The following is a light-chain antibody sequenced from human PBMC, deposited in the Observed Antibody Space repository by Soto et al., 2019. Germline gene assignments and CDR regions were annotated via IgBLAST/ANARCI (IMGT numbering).Light chain of an antibody. CDR2: GAS. CDR3: QQYANSPFT. CDR1: QSVSSSY. J-gene: IGKJ2*01. V-gene: IGKV3-20*01. Sequence: EIVLTQSPGTLSLSPGERATLSCRASQSVSSSYLAWYQQKPGQAPRPLIYGASSRATGIPDRFSGSGSGTDFTLTISRLEPEDFAVYYCQQYANSPFTFGQGTKLEIK.